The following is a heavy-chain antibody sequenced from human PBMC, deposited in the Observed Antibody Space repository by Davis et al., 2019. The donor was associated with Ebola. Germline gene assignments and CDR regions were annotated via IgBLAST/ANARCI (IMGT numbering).Heavy chain of an antibody. J-gene: IGHJ6*02. D-gene: IGHD5-18*01. V-gene: IGHV6-1*01. CDR1: GDSVSSAG. Sequence: PSETLSPTCAISGDSVSSAGWNWIRQSPSRGLEWLGRTYYNSKWYNDYAVSVKSRISINPDTSKNQFSLQLNSVTPEDTALYYCARGWLRGGMDVWGEGTTVTV. CDR3: ARGWLRGGMDV. CDR2: TYYNSKWYN.